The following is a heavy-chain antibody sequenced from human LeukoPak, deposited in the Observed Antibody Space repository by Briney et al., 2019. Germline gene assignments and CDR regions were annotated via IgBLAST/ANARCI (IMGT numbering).Heavy chain of an antibody. V-gene: IGHV4-4*07. CDR3: ARLGGSSSSWYEWERYNWFDP. Sequence: SETLSLNCTVSGGSISSYYWSWIRQPAGKGLEWIGRIYTSGSTNYNPSLKSRVTMSVDTSKNQFSLKLSSVTAADTAVYYCARLGGSSSSWYEWERYNWFDPWGQGTLVTVSS. D-gene: IGHD6-13*01. CDR2: IYTSGST. CDR1: GGSISSYY. J-gene: IGHJ5*02.